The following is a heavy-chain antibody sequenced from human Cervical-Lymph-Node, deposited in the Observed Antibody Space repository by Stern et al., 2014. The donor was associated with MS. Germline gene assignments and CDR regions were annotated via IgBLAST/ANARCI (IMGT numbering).Heavy chain of an antibody. CDR2: FDPEDGET. D-gene: IGHD3-3*01. CDR1: GYTLTELS. J-gene: IGHJ6*02. Sequence: QVQLVQSGAEVKKPGASVKVSCKASGYTLTELSMHWVRQAPGKGLEWMAGFDPEDGETIYAQKFQDRFTMTEDTSTDTAYMELSSLRSEDTDVYCCATDRDDFRSGYSAPTKGYGLDVWGQGTTVTVTS. V-gene: IGHV1-24*01. CDR3: ATDRDDFRSGYSAPTKGYGLDV.